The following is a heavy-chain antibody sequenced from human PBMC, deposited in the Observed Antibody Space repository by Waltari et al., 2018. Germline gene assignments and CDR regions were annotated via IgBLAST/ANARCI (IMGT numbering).Heavy chain of an antibody. CDR3: ARSIAVAGGDAFDI. CDR2: MNPNSGGT. V-gene: IGHV1-2*02. CDR1: GYTFTSSD. D-gene: IGHD6-19*01. Sequence: QVQLVQSGAAVKKPGASVKVSCKASGYTFTSSDINWVRQATGQGLAWMGGMNPNSGGTNYAQKFQGRFTMTRDTSISTAYMELSRLRSEDTAVYYCARSIAVAGGDAFDIWGQGTMVTVSS. J-gene: IGHJ3*02.